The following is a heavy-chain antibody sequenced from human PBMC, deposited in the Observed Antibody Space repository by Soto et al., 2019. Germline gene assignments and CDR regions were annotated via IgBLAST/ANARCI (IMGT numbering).Heavy chain of an antibody. Sequence: EVQLVESGGGLVQPGGSLRLSCALSGFPFRSYSMNLVRQAPGKGLEWVSYISSGSGTTYYADSVKGRFSISRDNANNSLYLQMNSLRVEDTAVYYCAKIGTYLRMDVWGQGTTVTVSS. CDR1: GFPFRSYS. V-gene: IGHV3-48*01. CDR3: AKIGTYLRMDV. J-gene: IGHJ6*02. CDR2: ISSGSGTT. D-gene: IGHD3-10*01.